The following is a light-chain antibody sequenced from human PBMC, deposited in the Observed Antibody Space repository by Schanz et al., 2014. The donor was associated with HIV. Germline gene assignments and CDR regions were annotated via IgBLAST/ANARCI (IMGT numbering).Light chain of an antibody. V-gene: IGKV1-39*01. CDR1: QSISGH. CDR3: QQYYTLSRT. CDR2: AAS. Sequence: DIQMTQSPSSLSSSVGDRVTITCRASQSISGHLNWYQQKAGKAPKLLIYAASSLHSGVPSRFSGSGSGTDFTLTISGLQPDDFATYYCQQYYTLSRTFGPGTKV. J-gene: IGKJ1*01.